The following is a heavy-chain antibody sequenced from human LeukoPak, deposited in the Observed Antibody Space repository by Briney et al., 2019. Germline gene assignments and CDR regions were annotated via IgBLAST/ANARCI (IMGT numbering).Heavy chain of an antibody. CDR3: VRDYSGGTYLALTDAFDI. Sequence: ASVKVSCKASGYTFTSYGVSWVRQAPGQGLEWMGWSSAYNPNTNYAQSLQGRVTMTTDTSTNTAYMELRSLRSDDTAVYYCVRDYSGGTYLALTDAFDIWGQGTMVTVSS. CDR1: GYTFTSYG. D-gene: IGHD1-26*01. J-gene: IGHJ3*02. CDR2: SSAYNPNT. V-gene: IGHV1-18*01.